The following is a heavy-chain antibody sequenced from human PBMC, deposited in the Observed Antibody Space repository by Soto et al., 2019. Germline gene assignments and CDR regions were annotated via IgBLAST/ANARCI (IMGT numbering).Heavy chain of an antibody. CDR1: GYTFTSYD. J-gene: IGHJ2*01. CDR2: MNPNSGNT. Sequence: QVQLVQSGAEVGKPGASVKVSCKASGYTFTSYDINWVRQASGQGLEWMVWMNPNSGNTCSAQRFHGRLTMTRNTSIHTAYMELTSLTSGDAAVYYCARVHTVTTYFDVWGRGTLVAVSS. D-gene: IGHD4-17*01. CDR3: ARVHTVTTYFDV. V-gene: IGHV1-8*01.